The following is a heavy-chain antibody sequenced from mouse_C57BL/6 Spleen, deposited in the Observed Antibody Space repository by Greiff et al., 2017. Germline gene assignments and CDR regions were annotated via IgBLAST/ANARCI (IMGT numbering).Heavy chain of an antibody. Sequence: EVKLQQSGPELVKPGASVKISCKASGYTFTDYYMNWVKQSHGKSLEWIGDINPNNGGTSYNQKFKGKATLTVDKSSSTAYMELRSLTSEDSAVYYCARGEGLLNAMDYWGQGTSVTVSS. J-gene: IGHJ4*01. D-gene: IGHD2-3*01. CDR3: ARGEGLLNAMDY. CDR2: INPNNGGT. CDR1: GYTFTDYY. V-gene: IGHV1-26*01.